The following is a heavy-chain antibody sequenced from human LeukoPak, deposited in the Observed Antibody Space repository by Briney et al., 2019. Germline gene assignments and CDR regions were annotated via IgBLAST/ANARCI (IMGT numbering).Heavy chain of an antibody. CDR1: GGSVSSGSYY. CDR3: ARGSYDILTGYYPLNY. Sequence: SETLSLTCTVSGGSVSSGSYYWIWLRQPPGKGLEWSVNIYYSGSTNYNPSLKSRVTISVDTSKNQFSLKLSSVTAADTAVYYCARGSYDILTGYYPLNYWGQGTLVTVSS. CDR2: IYYSGST. V-gene: IGHV4-61*01. D-gene: IGHD3-9*01. J-gene: IGHJ4*02.